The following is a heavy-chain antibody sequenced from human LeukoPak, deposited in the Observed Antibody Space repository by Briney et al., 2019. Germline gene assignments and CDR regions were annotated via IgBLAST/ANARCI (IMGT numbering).Heavy chain of an antibody. CDR1: GGSISSYY. V-gene: IGHV4-59*01. Sequence: SETLSLTCIVSGGSISSYYWSWIRQPPGKGLEWIGYIYYSGSTNYNPSLKSRVTISVDTSKNQFSLKLSSVTAADTAVYYCARGRGGNFDYWGQGTLVTVSS. J-gene: IGHJ4*02. CDR3: ARGRGGNFDY. D-gene: IGHD2-15*01. CDR2: IYYSGST.